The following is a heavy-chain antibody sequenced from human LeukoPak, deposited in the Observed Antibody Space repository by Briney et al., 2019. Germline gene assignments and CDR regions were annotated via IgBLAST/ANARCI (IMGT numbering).Heavy chain of an antibody. D-gene: IGHD4-11*01. J-gene: IGHJ5*02. V-gene: IGHV4-4*07. CDR2: IYTSGST. Sequence: SETLSLTCTVSGGSISSYYWSWIRQPAGKGLEWIGRIYTSGSTNYNPSLKSRVTMSVDTSKNQFSLKLSSVTAADTAVYYCARSKTTFSVHWFDPWGQGTLVTVSS. CDR3: ARSKTTFSVHWFDP. CDR1: GGSISSYY.